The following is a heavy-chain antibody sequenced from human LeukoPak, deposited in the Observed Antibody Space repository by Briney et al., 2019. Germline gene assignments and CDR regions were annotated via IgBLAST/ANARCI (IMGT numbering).Heavy chain of an antibody. J-gene: IGHJ6*03. Sequence: GGSLRLSCAASGFTFSSYAMSWVRQAPGKGLEWVSAISGGSADYADSVKGRFSISIDNSKNTLYLQMNSLRAEDTAVYYCAKDRSSRYDFWSGSFSHYYYYYMDVWGKGTTVTASS. D-gene: IGHD3-3*01. CDR3: AKDRSSRYDFWSGSFSHYYYYYMDV. CDR1: GFTFSSYA. V-gene: IGHV3-23*01. CDR2: ISGGSA.